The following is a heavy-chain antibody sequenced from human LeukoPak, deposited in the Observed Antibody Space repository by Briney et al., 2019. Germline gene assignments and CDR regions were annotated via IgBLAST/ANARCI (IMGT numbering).Heavy chain of an antibody. V-gene: IGHV4-39*07. Sequence: SETLSLTCTVSGGSVSNSTYFWGWIRQPPGKGLEWIGSIYYSGSTYYNPSLKSRVTISVDTSKNQFSLKLCSVTAADTAVYYCARGWYCYNGVCYITPRPHYYFDYWGQGTLVTVSS. J-gene: IGHJ4*02. CDR1: GGSVSNSTYF. D-gene: IGHD2-8*01. CDR2: IYYSGST. CDR3: ARGWYCYNGVCYITPRPHYYFDY.